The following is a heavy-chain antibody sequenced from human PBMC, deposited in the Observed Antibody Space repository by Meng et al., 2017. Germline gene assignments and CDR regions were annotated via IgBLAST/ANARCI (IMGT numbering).Heavy chain of an antibody. CDR3: ASVVRGVINFDY. J-gene: IGHJ4*02. D-gene: IGHD3-10*02. V-gene: IGHV4-31*03. CDR2: IYYSGST. Sequence: VRLQGSGPGLVKPSQTLSLTCTVSGGSISSGGYYWSWIRQHPGKGLEWIGYIYYSGSTYYNPSLKSRVTISVDTSKNQFSLKLSSVTAADTAVYYCASVVRGVINFDYWGQGTLVTVSS. CDR1: GGSISSGGYY.